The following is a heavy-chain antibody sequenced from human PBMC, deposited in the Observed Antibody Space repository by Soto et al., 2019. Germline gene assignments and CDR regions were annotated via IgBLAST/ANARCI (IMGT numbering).Heavy chain of an antibody. D-gene: IGHD6-6*01. CDR2: IWYDGSNK. V-gene: IGHV3-33*01. J-gene: IGHJ6*02. CDR3: ARDQLENYYYYYGMDV. Sequence: QVQLVESGGGVVQPGRSLRLSCAASGFTFSSYGMHWVRQAPGKGLEWVAVIWYDGSNKYYADSVKGRFTISRDKSKNTLYLQMNSLRAEDTAVYYCARDQLENYYYYYGMDVWGQGTTVTVSS. CDR1: GFTFSSYG.